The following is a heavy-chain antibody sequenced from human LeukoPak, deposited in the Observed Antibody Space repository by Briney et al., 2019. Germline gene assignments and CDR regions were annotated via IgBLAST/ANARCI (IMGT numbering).Heavy chain of an antibody. CDR2: ISGNSGSI. D-gene: IGHD4-17*01. V-gene: IGHV3-9*01. Sequence: PGRSLRLSCAASGFTFDDYAMHWVRQAPGKGLEWVSGISGNSGSIGYADSVKGRFTISRDNAKNSLYLQMNSLRAEDTALYYCAKDIGYGDYLGAFDIWGQGTMVTVSS. CDR1: GFTFDDYA. CDR3: AKDIGYGDYLGAFDI. J-gene: IGHJ3*02.